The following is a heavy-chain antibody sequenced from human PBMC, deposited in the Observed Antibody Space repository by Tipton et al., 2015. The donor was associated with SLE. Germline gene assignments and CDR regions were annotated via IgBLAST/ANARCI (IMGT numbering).Heavy chain of an antibody. Sequence: VQLVQSGAEVKKPGESLKISCKGFGYSFTTYWIGWVRQMPGKGLEWLGNIYPDDSDTRYSPSFPGQVSISADKSISTAYLQWSSLRASDSAMYYCARHSLNGGPGEYWGQGTLVTVSS. D-gene: IGHD3-16*01. V-gene: IGHV5-51*01. CDR1: GYSFTTYW. J-gene: IGHJ4*02. CDR2: IYPDDSDT. CDR3: ARHSLNGGPGEY.